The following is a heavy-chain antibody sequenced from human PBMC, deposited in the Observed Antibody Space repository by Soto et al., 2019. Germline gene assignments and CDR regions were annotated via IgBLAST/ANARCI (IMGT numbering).Heavy chain of an antibody. D-gene: IGHD6-19*01. Sequence: QVQLVQSGAEVKKPGSSVKVSCKASGGTFSSYTISWVRQAPGQGLEWMGRIIPILGIANYVQKFQGRVTITADKSTSTDYMELSSLRSEDTAVYYCARDVKHSSGWYLLFYWGQGTLVTVSS. CDR3: ARDVKHSSGWYLLFY. J-gene: IGHJ4*02. V-gene: IGHV1-69*08. CDR2: IIPILGIA. CDR1: GGTFSSYT.